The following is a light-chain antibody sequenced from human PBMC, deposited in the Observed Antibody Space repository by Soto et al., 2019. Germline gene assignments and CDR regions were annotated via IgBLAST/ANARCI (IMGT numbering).Light chain of an antibody. CDR2: DAS. Sequence: DIVLTQSPDTLSVGAGERVTLSCRASQSVSSYLAWYQQKPGQAPRLLIYDASNRATGIPARFSGSGSGTDFTLTISSLEPEDFAVYYCQQGSNWPPITFGEGTRLEIK. CDR1: QSVSSY. V-gene: IGKV3-11*01. CDR3: QQGSNWPPIT. J-gene: IGKJ5*01.